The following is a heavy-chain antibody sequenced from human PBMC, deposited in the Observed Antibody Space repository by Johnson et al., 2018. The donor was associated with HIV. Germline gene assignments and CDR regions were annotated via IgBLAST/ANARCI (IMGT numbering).Heavy chain of an antibody. D-gene: IGHD6-19*01. V-gene: IGHV3-33*05. CDR2: MSYDGSNK. CDR3: ARRGGSGWSAFDI. Sequence: VQLVESGGGVVLPGWSLRLSCEASGFTFSSYGMHWVRQAPGKGLEWVAVMSYDGSNKFYADSVKGRFTISRDSSKNSLYLQMNSLRAEDTALYYCARRGGSGWSAFDIWGQGTIVTVSS. CDR1: GFTFSSYG. J-gene: IGHJ3*02.